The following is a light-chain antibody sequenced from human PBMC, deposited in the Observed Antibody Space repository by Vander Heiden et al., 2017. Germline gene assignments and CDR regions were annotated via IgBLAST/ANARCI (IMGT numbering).Light chain of an antibody. CDR2: GAS. CDR1: ESVSSKY. J-gene: IGKJ2*01. CDR3: QLYGSSPLYT. Sequence: EIVLTQSPGTLSLSPGERATLSCRASESVSSKYSAWYQQKPGQSPRLLIYGASRRTSGIPDRFSGSGSGTDFTLTISRLEPEDFAVYFCQLYGSSPLYTFGQGTNVEIK. V-gene: IGKV3-20*01.